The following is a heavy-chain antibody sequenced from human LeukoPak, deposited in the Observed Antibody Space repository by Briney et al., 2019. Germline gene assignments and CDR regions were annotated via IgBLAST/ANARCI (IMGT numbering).Heavy chain of an antibody. CDR3: AKMGGDYGGLDY. CDR2: INGDASST. Sequence: GGSLRLSCAASGLTLSGYWMHWVRQAPGKGLVWVSRINGDASSTSYADSVKGRFTISRDNSKNTLYLQMNSLRAEDTAVYYCAKMGGDYGGLDYWGQGTLVTVSS. J-gene: IGHJ4*02. D-gene: IGHD4-17*01. V-gene: IGHV3-74*01. CDR1: GLTLSGYW.